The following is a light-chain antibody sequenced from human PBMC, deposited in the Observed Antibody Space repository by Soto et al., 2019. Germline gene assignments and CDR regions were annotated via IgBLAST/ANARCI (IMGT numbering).Light chain of an antibody. Sequence: EIVMTQSPATLSVSPGERATLSCRASQSVSSYLAWYQQKPGQAPRLLIYAASARASGIPARFSGSGSGTDFPLTISSLQSEDFAVYYCQQYNNWPYTFGQGTKV. CDR1: QSVSSY. CDR2: AAS. CDR3: QQYNNWPYT. V-gene: IGKV3-15*01. J-gene: IGKJ2*01.